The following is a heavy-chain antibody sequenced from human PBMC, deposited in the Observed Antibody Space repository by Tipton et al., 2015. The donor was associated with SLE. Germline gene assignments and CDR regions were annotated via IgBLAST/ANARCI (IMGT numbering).Heavy chain of an antibody. Sequence: TLSLTCTVSGDSIMYYFWSWIRLSPQKGLEWIGYVYDSGTTNYNPSLKSRVTISVDTSKNQFSLKLTSVTAADTAVYYCARGLTQSPDYWGQGTLVTVSS. CDR2: VYDSGTT. CDR1: GDSIMYYF. J-gene: IGHJ4*02. V-gene: IGHV4-59*12. CDR3: ARGLTQSPDY. D-gene: IGHD2-15*01.